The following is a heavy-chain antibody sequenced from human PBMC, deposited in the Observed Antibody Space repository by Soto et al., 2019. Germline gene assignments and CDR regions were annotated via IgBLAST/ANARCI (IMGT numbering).Heavy chain of an antibody. CDR2: INWDVGHP. D-gene: IGHD4-17*01. CDR1: GFTFDDFT. V-gene: IGHV3-43*01. CDR3: VKGPTHGDYDFDS. J-gene: IGHJ4*02. Sequence: DVQLVESGGAVAQPGGSLRLSCVASGFTFDDFTMHWVRQAPGKGLEWVSRINWDVGHPYYADSVKGRFTISRDNSKNSLFLQMNSLKAEDTAFYYCVKGPTHGDYDFDSGGRGTLVTVSS.